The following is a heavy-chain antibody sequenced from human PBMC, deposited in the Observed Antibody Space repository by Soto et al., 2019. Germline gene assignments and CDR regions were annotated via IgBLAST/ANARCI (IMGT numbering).Heavy chain of an antibody. CDR3: ARGSRIVGATHYYGMDV. Sequence: RGESLKISCKGSGYSFTSYWISWVRQMPGKGLEWMGRIDPSDSYTNYSPSFQGHVTISADKSISTAYLQWSSLKASDTAMYYCARGSRIVGATHYYGMDVWGQGTTVTVSS. CDR1: GYSFTSYW. V-gene: IGHV5-10-1*01. CDR2: IDPSDSYT. J-gene: IGHJ6*02. D-gene: IGHD1-26*01.